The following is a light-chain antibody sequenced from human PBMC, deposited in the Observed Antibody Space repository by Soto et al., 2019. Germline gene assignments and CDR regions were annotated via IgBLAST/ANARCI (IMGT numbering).Light chain of an antibody. V-gene: IGKV3-15*01. CDR1: QSVSTN. Sequence: EIVLTQSPVTLSVSPGERANLSCRASQSVSTNLAGYQQKPGQAPRVLIYGASTRATNIPARFSGSGSGTDVTLTISSLQSEDFALYYCQHYNNWPTFGQGTKVEIK. J-gene: IGKJ1*01. CDR3: QHYNNWPT. CDR2: GAS.